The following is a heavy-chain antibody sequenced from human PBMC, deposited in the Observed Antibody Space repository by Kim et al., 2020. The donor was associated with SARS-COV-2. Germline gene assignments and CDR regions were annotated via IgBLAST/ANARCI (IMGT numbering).Heavy chain of an antibody. J-gene: IGHJ4*02. Sequence: SETLSLTCTVSGGSISSSSYYWGWIRQPPGKGLEWIGSIYYSGSTYYNPSLKSRVTISVDTSKNQFSLKLSSVTAADTAVYYCASFYSSGWDQYYFDYWGQGTLVTVSS. D-gene: IGHD6-19*01. CDR1: GGSISSSSYY. V-gene: IGHV4-39*01. CDR2: IYYSGST. CDR3: ASFYSSGWDQYYFDY.